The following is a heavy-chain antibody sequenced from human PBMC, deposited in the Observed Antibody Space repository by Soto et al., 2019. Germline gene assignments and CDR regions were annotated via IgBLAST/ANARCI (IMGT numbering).Heavy chain of an antibody. CDR3: ARGTPSPLIVRSSRGPWFDP. Sequence: ASATLSLTCTVSGVSISSYYWSWIRPPPGKGLEWIGYMYYGGRTNYNPSLKSRVTISVDTSKMQVSLKLSSVTAADTAVYFCARGTPSPLIVRSSRGPWFDPWGQGTLV. D-gene: IGHD2-15*01. CDR1: GVSISSYY. CDR2: MYYGGRT. V-gene: IGHV4-59*08. J-gene: IGHJ5*02.